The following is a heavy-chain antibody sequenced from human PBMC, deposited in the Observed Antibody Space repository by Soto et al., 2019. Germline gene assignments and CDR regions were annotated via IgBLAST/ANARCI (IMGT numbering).Heavy chain of an antibody. D-gene: IGHD3-10*01. CDR1: GYPFTTYY. CDR3: ATDDYGIFPY. CDR2: IDPRSGGT. J-gene: IGHJ4*02. Sequence: HVQLVQSGTEVKKPGASVRVSCMVSGYPFTTYYIHWVRQAPGQGLEWMGWIDPRSGGTVYEQKLQGRVTMTRDTSISTVYMALSGLTSDDTALYYCATDDYGIFPYWGQGSLVTVSS. V-gene: IGHV1-2*02.